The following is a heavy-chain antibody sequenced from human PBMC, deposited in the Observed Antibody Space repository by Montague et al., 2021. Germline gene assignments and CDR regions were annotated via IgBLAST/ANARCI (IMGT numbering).Heavy chain of an antibody. Sequence: SLRLSCAASGFTFGDYSMTWVRQAPGRGLEWVSFISPSGDTFYAESVKGRFVVSRDNSNNALYLHLNSLRGEDSAIYYCVKTSSGTYDSWGPGTLVTVSS. J-gene: IGHJ5*01. CDR2: ISPSGDT. CDR1: GFTFGDYS. D-gene: IGHD1-26*01. CDR3: VKTSSGTYDS. V-gene: IGHV3-23*01.